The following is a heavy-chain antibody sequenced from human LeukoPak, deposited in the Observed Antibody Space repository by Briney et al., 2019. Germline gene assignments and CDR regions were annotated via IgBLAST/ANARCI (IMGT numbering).Heavy chain of an antibody. CDR2: IIPILDKV. Sequence: ASVKVSCKASGGTFSTYAISWVRQAPGQGHEWMGRIIPILDKVNYAQKFQGRVTITADKSTSTAYMELSSLRSEDTAVYYCARVQFGYSCNLWGQGTLVTVSS. CDR1: GGTFSTYA. D-gene: IGHD5-18*01. J-gene: IGHJ4*02. CDR3: ARVQFGYSCNL. V-gene: IGHV1-69*04.